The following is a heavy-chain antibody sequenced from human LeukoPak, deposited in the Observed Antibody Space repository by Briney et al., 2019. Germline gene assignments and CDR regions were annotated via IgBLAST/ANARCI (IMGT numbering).Heavy chain of an antibody. D-gene: IGHD6-13*01. CDR3: ARDGGYSSSWPYNFDY. CDR1: GGSISSYY. V-gene: IGHV4-59*12. Sequence: SETLSLTCTVSGGSISSYYWSWIRQPPGKGLEWIGYIYYSGSTNYNPSLKSRVTISVDTSKNQFSLKLSSVTAADTAVYYCARDGGYSSSWPYNFDYWGQGTLVTVSS. J-gene: IGHJ4*02. CDR2: IYYSGST.